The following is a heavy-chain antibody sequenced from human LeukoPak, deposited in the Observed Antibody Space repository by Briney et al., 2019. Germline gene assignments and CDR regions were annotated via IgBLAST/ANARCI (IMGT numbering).Heavy chain of an antibody. CDR3: ASPFYSYVYGEYFQH. CDR1: GFTFSSYW. Sequence: GGSLRLSCAASGFTFSSYWMHWVRQAPGKGLVWVSRINSDGSSTSYADSVKGRFTISRDNAKNTLYLQMNSLRAEDTAVYYCASPFYSYVYGEYFQHWGQGTLVTVSS. D-gene: IGHD5-18*01. J-gene: IGHJ1*01. V-gene: IGHV3-74*01. CDR2: INSDGSST.